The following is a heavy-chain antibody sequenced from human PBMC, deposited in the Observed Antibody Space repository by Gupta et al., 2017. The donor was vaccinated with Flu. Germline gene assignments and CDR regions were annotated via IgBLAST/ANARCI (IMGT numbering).Heavy chain of an antibody. CDR2: IRSKTNSYAT. CDR3: TSPYGSGKISYYYGMDV. CDR1: GFTFSGSA. J-gene: IGHJ6*02. D-gene: IGHD3-10*01. Sequence: EVQLVESGGGLVQPGGSLKLSCAASGFTFSGSAMHWVRQASGKGLEWVGRIRSKTNSYATAYAASVKGRFTISRDDSKNTAYLQMNSLKTEDTAVYYCTSPYGSGKISYYYGMDVWGQGTTVTVSS. V-gene: IGHV3-73*02.